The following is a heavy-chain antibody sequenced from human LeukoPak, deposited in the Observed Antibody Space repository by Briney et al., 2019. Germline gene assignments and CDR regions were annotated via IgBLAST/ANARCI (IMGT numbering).Heavy chain of an antibody. V-gene: IGHV4-30-4*01. CDR1: GGSISSGDYY. J-gene: IGHJ4*02. Sequence: PSETLSLTCTVSGGSISSGDYYWSWIRQPPGKGLEWIGYIYYSGSTYYNPSLKSRVTISVDTYKNQFSLKLSSVTAADTAVYYCARERGPARGWGQGTLVTVSP. D-gene: IGHD3-10*01. CDR3: ARERGPARG. CDR2: IYYSGST.